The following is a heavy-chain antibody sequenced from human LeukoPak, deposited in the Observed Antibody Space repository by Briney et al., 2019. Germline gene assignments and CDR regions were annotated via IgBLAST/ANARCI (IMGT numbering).Heavy chain of an antibody. V-gene: IGHV1-18*01. CDR2: ISAYNGNT. CDR3: ARTLSGSGSYYPPFDY. D-gene: IGHD3-10*01. Sequence: GASVKVSCKASGYTFTSYGISWVRQAPGQGLEWMGWISAYNGNTNYAQKLQGRVTMTTDTSTSTAYMELRSLRSDDTAVYYCARTLSGSGSYYPPFDYWGQGTLVTVSS. CDR1: GYTFTSYG. J-gene: IGHJ4*02.